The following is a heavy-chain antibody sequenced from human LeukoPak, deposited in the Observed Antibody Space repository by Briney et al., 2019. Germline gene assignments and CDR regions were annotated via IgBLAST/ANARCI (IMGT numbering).Heavy chain of an antibody. Sequence: GGSLRLSCAASGFTFDDYAMHWVRQAPGKGLEWVSGISWNSGSIGYADSVKGRFTTSRDNAKNSLYLQMNSLRAEDTALYYCAKDISHYYDSSGYSYWGQGTLVTVSS. CDR1: GFTFDDYA. D-gene: IGHD3-22*01. J-gene: IGHJ4*02. CDR2: ISWNSGSI. V-gene: IGHV3-9*01. CDR3: AKDISHYYDSSGYSY.